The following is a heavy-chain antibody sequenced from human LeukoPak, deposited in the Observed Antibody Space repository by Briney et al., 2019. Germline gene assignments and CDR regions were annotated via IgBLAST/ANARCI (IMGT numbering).Heavy chain of an antibody. D-gene: IGHD3-3*01. CDR3: ATAPPTSGIHYDFWSGLGLSYYYYMDV. CDR2: FDPEEGET. V-gene: IGHV1-24*01. Sequence: ASVKVSCKVSGYTLTELSMHWVRQAPGKGLEWMGGFDPEEGETIYAQKFQGRVTMTEDTSTDTAYMELSSLRSEDTAVYYCATAPPTSGIHYDFWSGLGLSYYYYMDVWGKGTTVTVSS. J-gene: IGHJ6*03. CDR1: GYTLTELS.